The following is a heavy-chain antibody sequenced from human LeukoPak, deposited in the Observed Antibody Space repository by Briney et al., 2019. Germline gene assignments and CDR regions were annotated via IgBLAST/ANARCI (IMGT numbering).Heavy chain of an antibody. CDR3: ANYDSSGYRPLDY. CDR2: ISGSGGST. J-gene: IGHJ4*02. CDR1: GFTFSSYA. Sequence: GGSLRLSCAASGFTFSSYAMSWVRQAPGKGLEWVSAISGSGGSTYYADSVKGRFTISRDNSKNTLYLQMNSLRAEDTAVYYCANYDSSGYRPLDYWGQGTLVTVSS. V-gene: IGHV3-23*01. D-gene: IGHD3-22*01.